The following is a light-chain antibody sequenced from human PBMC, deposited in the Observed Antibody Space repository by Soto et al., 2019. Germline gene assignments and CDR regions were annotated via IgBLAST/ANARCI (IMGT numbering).Light chain of an antibody. V-gene: IGLV1-47*02. J-gene: IGLJ3*02. CDR3: ATWDDSLSGWV. Sequence: QPVLTQPPSASGTPGQTVTISCPGSSSNIGNNYIYWYQQLPVTAPRLLMHIDNQRPSGVPHRFSGAKSGTSASLATSGLRSEDEADYYCATWDDSLSGWVFGGGTKLTVL. CDR1: SSNIGNNY. CDR2: IDN.